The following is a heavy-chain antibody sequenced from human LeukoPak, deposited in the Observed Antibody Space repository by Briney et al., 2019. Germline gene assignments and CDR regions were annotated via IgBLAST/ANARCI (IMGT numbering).Heavy chain of an antibody. CDR3: ARAPHMVRGVKPFDY. Sequence: ASVKVSCKASGYTFTGYYMHWVRQPPGQGLEWMGWINPNSGGTNYAQKFQGRVTMTRDTSISTAYMELSRLRSDDTAVYYCARAPHMVRGVKPFDYWGQGTLVTVSS. J-gene: IGHJ4*02. D-gene: IGHD3-10*01. V-gene: IGHV1-2*02. CDR2: INPNSGGT. CDR1: GYTFTGYY.